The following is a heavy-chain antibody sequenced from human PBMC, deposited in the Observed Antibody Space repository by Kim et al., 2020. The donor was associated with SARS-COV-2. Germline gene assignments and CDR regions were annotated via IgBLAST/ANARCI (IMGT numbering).Heavy chain of an antibody. V-gene: IGHV1-2*02. D-gene: IGHD3-22*01. Sequence: ASVKVSCKSSGYTFTSYSMHWVRQAPGQGLEWLGWINPKNGDSDFAPKFQGRVTMTRDTSIRTVYMELNRLNSDDTAVYYCARSRSPDSTLAQLYWGQGTLVTVSS. CDR2: INPKNGDS. CDR3: ARSRSPDSTLAQLY. J-gene: IGHJ4*02. CDR1: GYTFTSYS.